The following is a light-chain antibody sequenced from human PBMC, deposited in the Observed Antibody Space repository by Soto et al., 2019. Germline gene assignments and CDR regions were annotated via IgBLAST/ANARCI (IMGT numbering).Light chain of an antibody. V-gene: IGKV2-28*01. CDR1: QSLLHSNGYKY. J-gene: IGKJ4*01. CDR2: LGS. Sequence: DIVMTQSPLSLPVIPGEPASISCRSSQSLLHSNGYKYLDWYLQKPGQSPQLLIYLGSNRASGVPDRFSGSGSGTDFTLRISRVEAEDVGVYHCMQGLQSPFTFGGGTKVEIK. CDR3: MQGLQSPFT.